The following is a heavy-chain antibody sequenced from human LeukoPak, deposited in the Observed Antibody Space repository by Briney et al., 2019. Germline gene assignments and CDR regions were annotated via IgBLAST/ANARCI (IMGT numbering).Heavy chain of an antibody. V-gene: IGHV4-59*01. Sequence: SETLSLTCTVSGGSISSYYWSWIRQPPGKGLEWIGYISYSGNTNYNSSLKSRVTMSVDTSNNQFSLNLTSVTAADTAVYYCAREKAGATDYRGQGTLVTVSS. CDR2: ISYSGNT. CDR1: GGSISSYY. D-gene: IGHD1-1*01. J-gene: IGHJ4*02. CDR3: AREKAGATDY.